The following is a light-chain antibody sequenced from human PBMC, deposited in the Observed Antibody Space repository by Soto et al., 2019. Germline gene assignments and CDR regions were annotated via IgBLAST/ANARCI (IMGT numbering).Light chain of an antibody. CDR3: HQYDDSPRT. J-gene: IGKJ1*01. CDR2: GAS. CDR1: QGLNTNY. V-gene: IGKV3-20*01. Sequence: EIVLTQSPGTLSLSPGERATLSCRASQGLNTNYLAWYQQKPGQAPRLLIYGASSRATDIPDRFSGSGSGTDFTLTISRLEPEDFAVYYCHQYDDSPRTFGQGTKVDI.